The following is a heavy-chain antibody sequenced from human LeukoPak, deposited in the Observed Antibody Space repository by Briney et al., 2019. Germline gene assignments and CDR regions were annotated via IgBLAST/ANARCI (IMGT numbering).Heavy chain of an antibody. CDR3: ARDGERYFDWLTLDY. D-gene: IGHD3-9*01. V-gene: IGHV4-61*01. J-gene: IGHJ4*02. CDR2: IYYSGST. CDR1: GYSISSGYY. Sequence: SETLSLTCAVSGYSISSGYYWSWIRQPPGKGLEWIGYIYYSGSTNYNPSLKSRVTISVDTSKNQFSLKLSSVTAADTAVYYCARDGERYFDWLTLDYWGQGTLVTVSS.